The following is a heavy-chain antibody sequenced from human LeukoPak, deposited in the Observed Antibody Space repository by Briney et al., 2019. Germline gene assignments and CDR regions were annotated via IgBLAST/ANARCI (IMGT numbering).Heavy chain of an antibody. D-gene: IGHD3-3*01. CDR2: IYSGGST. V-gene: IGHV3-66*01. CDR3: ARVPSGGYYDFWSGYPYYFDY. J-gene: IGHJ4*02. CDR1: GFTVSSNY. Sequence: PGGSLRLSCTASGFTVSSNYMSWVRQAPGKGLEWVSVIYSGGSTYYADSVKGRFTISRDNSKNTLYLQMNSLRAEDTAVYYCARVPSGGYYDFWSGYPYYFDYWGQGTLVTVSS.